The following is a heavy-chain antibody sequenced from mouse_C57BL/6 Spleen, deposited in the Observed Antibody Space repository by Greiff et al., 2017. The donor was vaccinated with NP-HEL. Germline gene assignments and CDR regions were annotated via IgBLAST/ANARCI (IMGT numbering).Heavy chain of an antibody. CDR3: AREGGYYYGKGAMDY. J-gene: IGHJ4*01. Sequence: QVQLQQSGAELVRPGASVTLSCKASGYTFTDYEMHWVKQTPVHGLEWIGAIDPETGGTAYNQKFKGKAILTADKSSSTAYMELRSLTSEDSAVYYCAREGGYYYGKGAMDYWGQGTSVTVSS. CDR1: GYTFTDYE. CDR2: IDPETGGT. D-gene: IGHD1-1*01. V-gene: IGHV1-15*01.